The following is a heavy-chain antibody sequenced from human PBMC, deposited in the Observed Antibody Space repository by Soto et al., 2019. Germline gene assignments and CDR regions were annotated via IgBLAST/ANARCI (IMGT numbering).Heavy chain of an antibody. CDR2: IYYTGST. Sequence: QVQLQESGPGLVKPSETLSLTCTVSGGSISSYYWTWIRQSPGKGLEWIGYIYYTGSTKYSPSLNSRVTISLGTSRNQLSLNLSSVTAADTAVYFCARGGTYGDYFDYWGQGTLVTVSS. D-gene: IGHD4-17*01. J-gene: IGHJ4*02. CDR3: ARGGTYGDYFDY. V-gene: IGHV4-59*01. CDR1: GGSISSYY.